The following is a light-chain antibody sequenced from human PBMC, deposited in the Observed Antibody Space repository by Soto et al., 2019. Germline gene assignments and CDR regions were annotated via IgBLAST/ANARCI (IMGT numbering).Light chain of an antibody. CDR3: HQYDNWPKT. CDR1: QSGSST. Sequence: EVVLTQSPATLCLSPGERATLSCRASQSGSSTLAWYQQKPGQAPRLLIYGASSRATGIPARFSGSGSGTEFTLTISSLQSEDFAVYYCHQYDNWPKTFGQGTRLEIK. J-gene: IGKJ5*01. CDR2: GAS. V-gene: IGKV3-15*01.